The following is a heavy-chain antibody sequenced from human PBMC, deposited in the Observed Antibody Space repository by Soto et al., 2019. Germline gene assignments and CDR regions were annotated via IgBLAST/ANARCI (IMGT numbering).Heavy chain of an antibody. CDR1: GFTFSSYW. V-gene: IGHV3-7*01. J-gene: IGHJ4*02. Sequence: EVQLVESGGGLVQPGGSLRLSCAASGFTFSSYWMSWVRQAPGKGLEWVANINQDRSEKYYVDSAKGRFTISRDNAKNSLYLQMIRLRAEDTAVYYCARWNSYGYYFDYWGQGTLVTVSS. D-gene: IGHD5-18*01. CDR3: ARWNSYGYYFDY. CDR2: INQDRSEK.